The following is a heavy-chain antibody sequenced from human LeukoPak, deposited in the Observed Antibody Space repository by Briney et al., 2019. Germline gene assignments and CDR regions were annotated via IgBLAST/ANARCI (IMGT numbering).Heavy chain of an antibody. CDR3: ARGHQP. CDR2: INLDGSDK. D-gene: IGHD2-2*01. J-gene: IGHJ5*02. CDR1: GCTFSIYY. V-gene: IGHV3-7*01. Sequence: GGSLRLSCAASGCTFSIYYMSWVRQAPGKGLEWVATINLDGSDKYYVDSVKGRFTISRDNAKSSLYLQMNTLRAEDTAIYYCARGHQPWGQGTLVTVSS.